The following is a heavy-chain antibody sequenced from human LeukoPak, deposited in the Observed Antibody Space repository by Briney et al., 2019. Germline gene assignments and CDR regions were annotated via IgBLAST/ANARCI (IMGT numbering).Heavy chain of an antibody. CDR1: GFTFNDFA. D-gene: IGHD3-16*01. Sequence: PGGSLRLSCAASGFTFNDFAMTSVRQAPGKRLEWVSSIGDAGTYYADSVKGRFTISRGNSKNMLYLQLNSLRAGYTAMYYCAKNLGPFDVRGQGTMVTVSS. V-gene: IGHV3-23*01. CDR3: AKNLGPFDV. CDR2: IGDAGT. J-gene: IGHJ3*01.